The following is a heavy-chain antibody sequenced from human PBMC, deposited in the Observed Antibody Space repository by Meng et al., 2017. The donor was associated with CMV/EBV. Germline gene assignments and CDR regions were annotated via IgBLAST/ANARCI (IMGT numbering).Heavy chain of an antibody. CDR2: INHSGST. CDR3: ASSLTYPDY. V-gene: IGHV4-34*01. D-gene: IGHD2-15*01. Sequence: QEQPTQGGAVLVKASDTLSLTCAVYGGSFSGYYWSWIRQPPGKDLEWIGEINHSGSTNYNPSLKSRVTIAVDTSKNQFSLKLSSVTAADTAVYYCASSLTYPDYWGQGTLVTVSS. CDR1: GGSFSGYY. J-gene: IGHJ4*02.